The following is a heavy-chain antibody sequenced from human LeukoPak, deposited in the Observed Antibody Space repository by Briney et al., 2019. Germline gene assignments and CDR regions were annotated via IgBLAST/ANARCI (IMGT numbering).Heavy chain of an antibody. CDR2: IYHSGST. J-gene: IGHJ6*04. V-gene: IGHV4-4*02. CDR1: GGSISSSHW. D-gene: IGHD2-2*01. CDR3: ARAKGYCSSTSCSERYYYGMDV. Sequence: SGTLSLTCAVSGGSISSSHWWSWVRQPPGKGLEWIGEIYHSGSTNYNPSLKSRVTISVDKSKNQFSLKLSSVTAADTAVYYCARAKGYCSSTSCSERYYYGMDVWGKGTTVTVSS.